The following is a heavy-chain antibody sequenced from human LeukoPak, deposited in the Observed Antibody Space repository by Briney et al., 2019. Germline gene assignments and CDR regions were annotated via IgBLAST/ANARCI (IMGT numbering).Heavy chain of an antibody. CDR1: GGSFSGYY. J-gene: IGHJ5*02. D-gene: IGHD2-15*01. Sequence: PSETLSLTRAVYGGSFSGYYWSWIRQPPGKGLEWIGEINHSGSTNYNPSLKSRVTISVDTSKNQFSLKLSSVTAADTAVYYCASSPRCSGGSCYRFQAWFDPWGQGTLVTVSS. CDR2: INHSGST. V-gene: IGHV4-34*01. CDR3: ASSPRCSGGSCYRFQAWFDP.